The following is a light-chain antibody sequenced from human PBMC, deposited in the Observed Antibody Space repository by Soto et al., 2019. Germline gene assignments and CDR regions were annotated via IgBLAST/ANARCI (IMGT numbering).Light chain of an antibody. CDR2: DVS. Sequence: QSALTQPRSVSGSPGQSVTISCTGTSSDVGGYNYVSWYQHHPGKAPKLMIYDVSERPSGVPDRFSGSKSGNTASLTISGLQAEDEADYYCCSYAGSYTYVFGTGTMLTVL. V-gene: IGLV2-11*01. J-gene: IGLJ1*01. CDR3: CSYAGSYTYV. CDR1: SSDVGGYNY.